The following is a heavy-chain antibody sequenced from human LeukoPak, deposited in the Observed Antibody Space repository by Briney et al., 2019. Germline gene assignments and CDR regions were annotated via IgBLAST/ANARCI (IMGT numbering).Heavy chain of an antibody. CDR1: GGSISSGGYY. CDR3: ARDRSRDMDV. CDR2: IYHSGST. Sequence: SQTLSLTCTVSGGSISSGGYYWSWIRQPPGKGLEWIGYIYHSGSTYYNPSLKSRVTISVDRSKNQFSLKLSSVTAADTAVYYCARDRSRDMDVWGKGTTVTVSS. V-gene: IGHV4-30-2*01. D-gene: IGHD2-2*01. J-gene: IGHJ6*03.